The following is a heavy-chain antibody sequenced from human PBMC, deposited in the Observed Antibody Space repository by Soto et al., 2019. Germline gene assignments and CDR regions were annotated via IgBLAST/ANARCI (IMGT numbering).Heavy chain of an antibody. V-gene: IGHV3-74*01. J-gene: IGHJ3*02. D-gene: IGHD1-26*01. CDR3: AKEWSADAI. CDR2: ISPDGSIP. Sequence: EVQLVESGGGLVQPGGSLRLSCAASGVSISNYWMHWVRQAPGKGLVWVSHISPDGSIPNYADSVKGRFTISRDNAKSTLYLQMNSLTAEDTAVYYCAKEWSADAIWGEGTVVTVSS. CDR1: GVSISNYW.